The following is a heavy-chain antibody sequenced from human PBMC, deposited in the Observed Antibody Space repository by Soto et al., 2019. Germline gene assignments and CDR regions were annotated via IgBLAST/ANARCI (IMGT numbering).Heavy chain of an antibody. CDR3: ARGPPLGY. V-gene: IGHV4-31*03. CDR1: GGSISSGGYY. Sequence: QVQLQESGPGLVKPSQTLSLTCTVSGGSISSGGYYWSWIRQHPGKGLEWIGYIYYSGSTYYNPSLXXXVXXSVATSKNQFSLKLSAVTAADTAVYYCARGPPLGYWGQGTLVTVSS. J-gene: IGHJ4*02. CDR2: IYYSGST.